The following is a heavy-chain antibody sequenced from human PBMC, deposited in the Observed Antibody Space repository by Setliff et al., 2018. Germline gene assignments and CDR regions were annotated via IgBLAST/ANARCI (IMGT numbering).Heavy chain of an antibody. CDR1: GGTFSSFG. J-gene: IGHJ6*03. CDR2: IIPSFGST. D-gene: IGHD2-15*01. CDR3: AREKVVVVSTTSYYYYMDV. Sequence: SVKVSCKASGGTFSSFGISWVRQAPGQGLEWMGGIIPSFGSTNFAQEFQGRVTITTDESTNTAYMELSSLSSEDTAVYYCAREKVVVVSTTSYYYYMDVWGKGTTVTVSS. V-gene: IGHV1-69*05.